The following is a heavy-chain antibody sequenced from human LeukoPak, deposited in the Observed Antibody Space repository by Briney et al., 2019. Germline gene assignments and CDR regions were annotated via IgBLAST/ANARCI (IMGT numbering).Heavy chain of an antibody. J-gene: IGHJ5*02. V-gene: IGHV4-30-4*08. CDR1: GGSIGAYY. D-gene: IGHD3-22*01. CDR2: MYYSGSA. Sequence: SETLSFTCTVSGGSIGAYYWSWIRQPPGKGLEWVAYMYYSGSAYYNPSLKSRATISVDTSKNQVSLKLTSVTAADTAVYFCARPYYYDSRIDPWGRGTLVTVSS. CDR3: ARPYYYDSRIDP.